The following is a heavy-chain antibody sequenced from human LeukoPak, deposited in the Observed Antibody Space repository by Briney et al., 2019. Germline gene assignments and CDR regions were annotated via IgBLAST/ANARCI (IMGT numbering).Heavy chain of an antibody. Sequence: SETLSLTCTVSGGSISSYYWSWIRQPPGKGLEWIGYIYYSGSTNYNPSLKSRVTISVDTSKNQFSPKLSSVTAADTAVYYCARSLSYYDSSEDYWGQGTLVTVSS. D-gene: IGHD3-22*01. J-gene: IGHJ4*02. CDR3: ARSLSYYDSSEDY. CDR2: IYYSGST. CDR1: GGSISSYY. V-gene: IGHV4-59*08.